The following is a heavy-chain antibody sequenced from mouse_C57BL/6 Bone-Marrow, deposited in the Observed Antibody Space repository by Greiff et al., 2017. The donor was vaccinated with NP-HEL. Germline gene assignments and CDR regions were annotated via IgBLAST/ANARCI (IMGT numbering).Heavy chain of an antibody. J-gene: IGHJ2*01. CDR2: IYPGNSDT. Sequence: VQLQQSGTVLARPGASVKMSCKTSGYTFTSYWMHWVKQRPGQGLEWIGAIYPGNSDTSYNQKFKGKAKLTAVTSASTAYMELSSLTNEDSAVYYCTRSRFITTVRFDYWGQGTTLTVSS. CDR3: TRSRFITTVRFDY. CDR1: GYTFTSYW. V-gene: IGHV1-5*01. D-gene: IGHD1-1*01.